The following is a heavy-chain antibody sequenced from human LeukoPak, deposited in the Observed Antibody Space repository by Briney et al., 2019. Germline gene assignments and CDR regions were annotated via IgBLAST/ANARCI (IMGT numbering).Heavy chain of an antibody. CDR2: INHNGNVN. Sequence: GGSLRLSCAASGFTFSSYWMNWARQAPGKGLEWVASINHNGNVNYYVDSVKGRFTISRDNSKNTLFLQMNSLRAEDTAIYYCAKVDGDYYYYGMDVWGQGTTVTVSS. J-gene: IGHJ6*02. CDR1: GFTFSSYW. D-gene: IGHD4-17*01. CDR3: AKVDGDYYYYGMDV. V-gene: IGHV3-7*03.